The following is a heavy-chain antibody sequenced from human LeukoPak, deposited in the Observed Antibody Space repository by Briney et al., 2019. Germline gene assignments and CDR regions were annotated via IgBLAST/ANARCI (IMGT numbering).Heavy chain of an antibody. CDR1: GGSFSGYY. CDR2: INHSGST. CDR3: ARGWGRALGAFDI. V-gene: IGHV4-34*01. Sequence: PSETLSLTCAVYGGSFSGYYWSWIRQPPGKGLEWIGEINHSGSTNYNPSLKSRVTISVDTSKNQFSLKLSSVTAADTAVYYCARGWGRALGAFDIWGQGTMVTVSS. D-gene: IGHD7-27*01. J-gene: IGHJ3*02.